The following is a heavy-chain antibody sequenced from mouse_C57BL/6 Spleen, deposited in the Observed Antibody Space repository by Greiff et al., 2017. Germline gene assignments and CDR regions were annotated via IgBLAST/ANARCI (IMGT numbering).Heavy chain of an antibody. D-gene: IGHD1-1*01. Sequence: EVQLQESGTVLARPGASVKMSCKTSGYTFTSYWMHWVKQRPGQGLEWIGVIYPGNGDTSYNQKFKGKAKLTAVTSASTAYIELSSLTSENSAVYCYPCITTVDFDYWGQGTTLTVSS. CDR3: PCITTVDFDY. CDR1: GYTFTSYW. V-gene: IGHV1-5*01. J-gene: IGHJ2*01. CDR2: IYPGNGDT.